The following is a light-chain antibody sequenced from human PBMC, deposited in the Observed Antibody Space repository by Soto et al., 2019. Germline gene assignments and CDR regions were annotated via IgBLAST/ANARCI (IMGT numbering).Light chain of an antibody. CDR2: EVS. Sequence: QPVLTQPAPVSGSPGQSITIFCAGTSNDVGTYDFVSWYQQPPGKAPKLMIYEVSKRPSGVSNRFSGSKSGDTASLTISGLQAEDEADYYCCSYAGSSSPYVFGTGTKVTVL. J-gene: IGLJ1*01. V-gene: IGLV2-23*02. CDR1: SNDVGTYDF. CDR3: CSYAGSSSPYV.